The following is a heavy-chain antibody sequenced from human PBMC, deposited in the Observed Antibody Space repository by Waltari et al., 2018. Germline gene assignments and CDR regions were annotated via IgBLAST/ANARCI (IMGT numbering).Heavy chain of an antibody. D-gene: IGHD1-26*01. CDR1: GFTFSNCA. CDR2: ISGDGSST. V-gene: IGHV3-23*01. Sequence: EVQLLESGGDLVQPGGSLRLSCAASGFTFSNCAMSWVRQAPGKGLDWVSFISGDGSSTYYADSVKGRFTISRDNSKDTLYLQMNSLRAEDTAVYYCVKGSASYSRDFDCWGQGALVTVSS. CDR3: VKGSASYSRDFDC. J-gene: IGHJ4*02.